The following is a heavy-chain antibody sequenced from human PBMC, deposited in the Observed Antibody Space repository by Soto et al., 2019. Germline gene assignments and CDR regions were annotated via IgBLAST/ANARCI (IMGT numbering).Heavy chain of an antibody. CDR3: AKDLMRGYGYIDFDY. Sequence: GGSLRLSCAPSRFTFSNYAMFWVRQAPGQGLEWVSTIFSGGDSTYYAVSVKGPCTFSRDNSKNILFLQMDSLRAGETAVYSCAKDLMRGYGYIDFDYCGQGTLVTVSS. V-gene: IGHV3-23*01. D-gene: IGHD5-18*01. CDR2: IFSGGDST. CDR1: RFTFSNYA. J-gene: IGHJ4*02.